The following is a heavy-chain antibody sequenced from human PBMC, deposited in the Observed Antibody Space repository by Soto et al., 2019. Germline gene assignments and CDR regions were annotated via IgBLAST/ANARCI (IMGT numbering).Heavy chain of an antibody. CDR3: ARETSTDPKYYYYMDG. CDR1: GGTFSSYT. Sequence: KVSCKASGGTFSSYTITWVRQSPVQGLEWMGRIIPILGITNYAQKFQGRVTITADKSTSIAYMELSSLRSADTAVYYCARETSTDPKYYYYMDGWGKGTTVTVSS. V-gene: IGHV1-69*04. D-gene: IGHD4-17*01. J-gene: IGHJ6*03. CDR2: IIPILGIT.